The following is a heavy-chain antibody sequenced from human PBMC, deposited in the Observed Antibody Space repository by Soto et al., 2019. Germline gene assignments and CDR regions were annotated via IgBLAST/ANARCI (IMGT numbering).Heavy chain of an antibody. V-gene: IGHV3-21*01. Sequence: EVQLVESGGGLVKPGGSLRLSCAASGFTFSSYSMNWVRQAPGKGLEWVSSISSSSSYIYYADSVKGRFTISRDNAKNSLSLQMNSVRAEATAVYNCARGKKDYGGNLAYWGQGTLGTVSA. D-gene: IGHD4-17*01. CDR3: ARGKKDYGGNLAY. CDR2: ISSSSSYI. J-gene: IGHJ4*02. CDR1: GFTFSSYS.